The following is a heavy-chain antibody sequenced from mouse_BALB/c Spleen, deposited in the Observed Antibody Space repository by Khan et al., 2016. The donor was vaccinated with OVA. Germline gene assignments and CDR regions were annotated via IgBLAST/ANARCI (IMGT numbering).Heavy chain of an antibody. J-gene: IGHJ2*01. V-gene: IGHV3-2*02. CDR2: ISYSGNT. Sequence: EVKLLESGPGLVKPSQSLSLTCTVTGYSITSVYAWNWIRQFPGNKLEWMGYISYSGNTKYTPSLKSRISITRDTSKNHFFLQLNFVTIEDTAAYYCARIQGGDFDYWGQGTTLTVSS. D-gene: IGHD3-2*02. CDR1: GYSITSVYA. CDR3: ARIQGGDFDY.